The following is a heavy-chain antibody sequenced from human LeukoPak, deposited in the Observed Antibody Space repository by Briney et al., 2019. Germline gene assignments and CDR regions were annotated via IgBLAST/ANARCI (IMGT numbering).Heavy chain of an antibody. D-gene: IGHD3-22*01. Sequence: SETLSLTCVVYGGSFSGYYWSWIRQPPGKGLEWIGEINHSGSTNYNPSLKSRVTISVDTSKNQFSLKLSSVTAADTAVYYCARGPTGYYYDSSGYSTWGQGTLVTVSS. CDR2: INHSGST. CDR3: ARGPTGYYYDSSGYST. J-gene: IGHJ5*02. CDR1: GGSFSGYY. V-gene: IGHV4-34*01.